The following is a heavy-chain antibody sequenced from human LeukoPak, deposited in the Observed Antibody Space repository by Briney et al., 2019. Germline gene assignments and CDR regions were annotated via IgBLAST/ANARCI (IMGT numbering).Heavy chain of an antibody. Sequence: SETLSLTCSVSGGSISSTDYYWGWIRQPPGKGLEWIGFVYHSGSTNQNPSLKSRLIISIDTSKNQFSLRLMSVTAADTAVYYCVKGAGSGYSLPFDYWGPGTLVSVSS. V-gene: IGHV4-61*08. J-gene: IGHJ4*02. CDR1: GGSISSTDYY. CDR2: VYHSGST. CDR3: VKGAGSGYSLPFDY. D-gene: IGHD3-3*01.